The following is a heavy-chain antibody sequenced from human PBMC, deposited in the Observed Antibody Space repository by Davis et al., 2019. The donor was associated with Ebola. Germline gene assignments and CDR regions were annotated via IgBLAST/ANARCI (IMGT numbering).Heavy chain of an antibody. V-gene: IGHV3-21*01. J-gene: IGHJ4*02. CDR3: ARVSVGAMDY. Sequence: GESLKISCAASGFPFSSYSMNWVRQAPGKGPEWVSSISSSSSYIYYADSVQGRFTISRDNAKNSLYLQMNSLRAEDTAVYYCARVSVGAMDYWGQGTLVTVSS. D-gene: IGHD1-26*01. CDR1: GFPFSSYS. CDR2: ISSSSSYI.